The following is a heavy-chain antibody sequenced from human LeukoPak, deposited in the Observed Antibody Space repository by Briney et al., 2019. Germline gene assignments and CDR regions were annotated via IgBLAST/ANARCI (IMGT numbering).Heavy chain of an antibody. CDR2: INHSGST. Sequence: PSETLSLTRAVYGGSFSGYYWSWIRQPPGKGLEWIGEINHSGSTNYNPSLKSRVTISVDTSKNQFSLKLSSVTAADTAVYYCARVDYDFWSGYWYYYYGMDVWGQGTTVTVSS. CDR1: GGSFSGYY. J-gene: IGHJ6*02. D-gene: IGHD3-3*01. V-gene: IGHV4-34*01. CDR3: ARVDYDFWSGYWYYYYGMDV.